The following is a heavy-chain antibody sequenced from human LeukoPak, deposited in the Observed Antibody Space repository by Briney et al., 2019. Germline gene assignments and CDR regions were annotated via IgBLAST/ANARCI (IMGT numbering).Heavy chain of an antibody. J-gene: IGHJ4*02. CDR1: GGSISSSSYY. CDR3: SSYNRDCDC. D-gene: IGHD3-10*01. CDR2: VYYSGYT. V-gene: IGHV4-39*01. Sequence: SETLSLTCTVSGGSISSSSYYWGWIRQPPGKGLEWIGSVYYSGYTYYNPSLKSRVTISVDTSNDQFSLKLSSVTAADTAVYMGSSYNRDCDCWGQGTQVTVSS.